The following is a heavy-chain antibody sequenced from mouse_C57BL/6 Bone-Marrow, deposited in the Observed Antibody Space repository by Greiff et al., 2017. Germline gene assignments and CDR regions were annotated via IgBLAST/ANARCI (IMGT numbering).Heavy chain of an antibody. CDR2: ISDGGSYT. D-gene: IGHD1-1*01. J-gene: IGHJ1*03. V-gene: IGHV5-4*01. CDR3: ARERGPYYGSRYFDV. Sequence: EVQLVESGGGLVKPGGSLKLSCAASGFTFSSYAMSWVRQTPEKRLEWVATISDGGSYTYYPDNVKGRFTISRDNAKNNLYLQMSHLKSEDTAMYYCARERGPYYGSRYFDVWGTGTTVTVSS. CDR1: GFTFSSYA.